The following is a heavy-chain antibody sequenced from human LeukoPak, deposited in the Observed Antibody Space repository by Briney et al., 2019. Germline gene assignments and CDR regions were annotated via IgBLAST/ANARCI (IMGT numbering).Heavy chain of an antibody. J-gene: IGHJ6*03. CDR1: GYTFTSYD. V-gene: IGHV1-8*03. CDR2: MNPNSGNT. D-gene: IGHD3-16*01. Sequence: ASVKVSCKASGYTFTSYDINWVRQATGQGLEWMGWMNPNSGNTGYAQKFQGRVTITRNTSISTAYMELSSLRSEDTAVYYCARLVTITFGGEYYMDVWGKGTTVTVSS. CDR3: ARLVTITFGGEYYMDV.